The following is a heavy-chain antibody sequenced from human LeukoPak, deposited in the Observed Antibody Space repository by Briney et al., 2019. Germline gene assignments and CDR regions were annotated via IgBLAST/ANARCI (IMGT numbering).Heavy chain of an antibody. J-gene: IGHJ5*02. CDR2: ISSRSSFT. CDR1: GFTFTSSN. D-gene: IGHD4-17*01. CDR3: ARNDYGDWFDP. Sequence: GGSLRLSCAASGFTFTSSNMNWVRQAPGKGLEWVSSISSRSSFTYYADSMKGRFTISRDNAKHSLYLQMSSLRAEDTAVYYCARNDYGDWFDPWGQGTLVTVSS. V-gene: IGHV3-21*06.